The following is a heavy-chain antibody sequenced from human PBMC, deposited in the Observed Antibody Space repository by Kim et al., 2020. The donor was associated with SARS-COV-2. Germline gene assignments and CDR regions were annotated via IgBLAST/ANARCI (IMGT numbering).Heavy chain of an antibody. V-gene: IGHV3-9*01. D-gene: IGHD2-15*01. CDR3: AKGLSYCSGGSCSHFDY. Sequence: GGSLRLSCAASGFTFDDYAMHWVRQAPGKGLEWVSGISWNSGSIGYADSVKGRFTISRDNAKNSLYLQMNSLRAEDTALYYCAKGLSYCSGGSCSHFDYWGQGTLVTVSS. CDR1: GFTFDDYA. CDR2: ISWNSGSI. J-gene: IGHJ4*02.